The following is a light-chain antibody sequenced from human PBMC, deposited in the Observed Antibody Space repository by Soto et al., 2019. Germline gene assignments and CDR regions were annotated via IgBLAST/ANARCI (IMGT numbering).Light chain of an antibody. V-gene: IGKV1-6*01. CDR1: RDVGSD. Sequence: QMTQSPSSLSASVGEKIIITCRASRDVGSDVSWYQQKPGEAPKLLIFAASNLQSGVPSRFSGSGSVTDFTLAITGLQPEDFATYYCLQYYNFSWTFGQGTKVDIK. CDR3: LQYYNFSWT. J-gene: IGKJ1*01. CDR2: AAS.